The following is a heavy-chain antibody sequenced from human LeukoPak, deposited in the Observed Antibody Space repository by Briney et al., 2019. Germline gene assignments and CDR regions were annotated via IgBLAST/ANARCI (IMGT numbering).Heavy chain of an antibody. Sequence: LGGSLRLSCNSSRFSFSSYAMSWVRQAPGKGLEWVSAITSVGGTFYATSVVGRFSISRDNSKNTLYLQMNSLRAEDTAVYYCAKDHPSYYYDSSGLTPIDYWGQGTLVTVSS. J-gene: IGHJ4*02. CDR1: RFSFSSYA. D-gene: IGHD3-22*01. V-gene: IGHV3-23*01. CDR3: AKDHPSYYYDSSGLTPIDY. CDR2: ITSVGGT.